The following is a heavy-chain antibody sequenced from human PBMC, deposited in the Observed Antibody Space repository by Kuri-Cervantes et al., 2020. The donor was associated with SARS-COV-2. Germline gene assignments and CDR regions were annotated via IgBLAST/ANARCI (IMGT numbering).Heavy chain of an antibody. D-gene: IGHD1-20*01. J-gene: IGHJ4*02. CDR1: GFTFSSYS. CDR3: ASLSITGTTQFDY. CDR2: ISYDGSNK. Sequence: GESLKISCAASGFTFSSYSMNWVRQAPGKGLEWVAVISYDGSNKYYADSVKGRFIISRDNSKNTLYLQMNSLRAEDTAVYYCASLSITGTTQFDYWGQGTLVTVSS. V-gene: IGHV3-30*03.